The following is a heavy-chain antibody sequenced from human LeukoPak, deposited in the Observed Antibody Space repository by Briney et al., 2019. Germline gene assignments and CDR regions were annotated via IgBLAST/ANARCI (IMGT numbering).Heavy chain of an antibody. J-gene: IGHJ4*02. CDR1: GGSISSNYYY. CDR2: IYYSGST. V-gene: IGHV4-39*07. D-gene: IGHD5-12*01. CDR3: ARSGYDRLSLFDF. Sequence: PSETLSLTCTVSGGSISSNYYYWAWIRQPPGKGLEWIGTIYYSGSTYYNPSLKSRVTISVDRSKNQFSLKLSSVTAADTAVYYCARSGYDRLSLFDFWGQGTLATVSS.